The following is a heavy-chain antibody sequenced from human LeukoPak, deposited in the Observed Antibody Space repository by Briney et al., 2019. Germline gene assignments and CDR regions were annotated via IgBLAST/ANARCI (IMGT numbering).Heavy chain of an antibody. J-gene: IGHJ4*02. CDR3: ARYSYGWGLGY. CDR2: ISGSGRTI. D-gene: IGHD5-18*01. Sequence: GGSLRLSCAASGFTFSSFEMNWVRQGPGKGLVWVSYISGSGRTIYYADSVKGRFTISRDNAKNSLYLQMDSLRAEDTAVYYFARYSYGWGLGYWGQGTLVTVSS. V-gene: IGHV3-48*03. CDR1: GFTFSSFE.